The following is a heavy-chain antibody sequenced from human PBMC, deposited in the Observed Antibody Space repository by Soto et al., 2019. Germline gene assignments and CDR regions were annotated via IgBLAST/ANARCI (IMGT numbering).Heavy chain of an antibody. J-gene: IGHJ4*02. CDR2: IYYSGAT. D-gene: IGHD3-3*01. Sequence: SETLSHTYPVSAASIKNDNYYWGWLRQSPGKGLEWIASIYYSGATYYNPSLRSRVSKSIDKSKNQISLNLRSVTAADTAIYYCTRLDFGDSRGPWAHFDYWGQGSVVTVSS. V-gene: IGHV4-39*01. CDR3: TRLDFGDSRGPWAHFDY. CDR1: AASIKNDNYY.